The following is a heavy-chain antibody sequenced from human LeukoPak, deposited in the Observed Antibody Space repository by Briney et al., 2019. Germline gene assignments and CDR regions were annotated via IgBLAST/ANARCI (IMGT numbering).Heavy chain of an antibody. CDR2: ISGSGGST. CDR1: GFTFTSYA. CDR3: AKKSYYYGSGSYFMPDY. D-gene: IGHD3-10*01. V-gene: IGHV3-23*01. Sequence: GGSLRLSCAASGFTFTSYAMSWVRQAPGKGLEWVSAISGSGGSTYYADSVKGRFTISRDNSKNTLYLQMNSLRAEDTAVYYCAKKSYYYGSGSYFMPDYWGQGTLVTVSS. J-gene: IGHJ4*02.